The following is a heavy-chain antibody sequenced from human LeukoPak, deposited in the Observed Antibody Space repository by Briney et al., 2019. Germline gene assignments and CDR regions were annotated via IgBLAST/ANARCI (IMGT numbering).Heavy chain of an antibody. CDR1: GFTFSSYA. V-gene: IGHV3-23*01. CDR3: AKGMEYYYGSGSYPDI. J-gene: IGHJ3*02. CDR2: ISGSGGST. Sequence: PGGSLRLSCAASGFTFSSYAMSWVRQAPGKGLEWVSAISGSGGSTYYADSVEGRFTISRDNSKNTLYLQMNSLRAEDTAVYYCAKGMEYYYGSGSYPDIWGQGTMVTVSS. D-gene: IGHD3-10*01.